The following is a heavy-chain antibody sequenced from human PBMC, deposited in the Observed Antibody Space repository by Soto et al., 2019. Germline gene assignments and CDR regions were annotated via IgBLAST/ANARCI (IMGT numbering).Heavy chain of an antibody. D-gene: IGHD4-17*01. CDR2: TSAYNGNT. CDR1: GYTFTSYG. V-gene: IGHV1-18*01. Sequence: ASVKVSCKASGYTFTSYGISWVRQAPGQGLEWMGWTSAYNGNTNYAQKLQGRVTMTTDTSTSTAYMELRSLRSDDTAVYYCARDPMPYGDYGERWFDPWGQGTLVTVSS. J-gene: IGHJ5*02. CDR3: ARDPMPYGDYGERWFDP.